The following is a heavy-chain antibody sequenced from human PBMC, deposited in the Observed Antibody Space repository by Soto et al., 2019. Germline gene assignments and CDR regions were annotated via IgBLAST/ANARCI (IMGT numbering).Heavy chain of an antibody. D-gene: IGHD3-22*01. CDR1: GFTFSNYP. J-gene: IGHJ4*02. Sequence: PGGSLRLSCAASGFTFSNYPMHWVRQAPGKGLEWVAVISYDGSSRSYADSVKGRFTISRDNSKNTLYLQMNSLRTEDTAVYYCARGSYFDTSSSPGNYWGQGTLVTVSS. CDR2: ISYDGSSR. CDR3: ARGSYFDTSSSPGNY. V-gene: IGHV3-30-3*01.